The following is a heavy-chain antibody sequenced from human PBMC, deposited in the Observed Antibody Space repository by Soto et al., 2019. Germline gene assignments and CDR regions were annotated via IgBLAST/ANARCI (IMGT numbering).Heavy chain of an antibody. D-gene: IGHD1-1*01. J-gene: IGHJ4*02. V-gene: IGHV3-23*01. CDR3: ANRPDTGFSPFDY. CDR2: ISGNGRSL. Sequence: EMQLMESGGGLVQPGGSLRLSCAASGFIFSTYAMSWVRQAPGRGLEWVSAISGNGRSLYYADSMKGRFTISRDNPSNTLYLQLNSLSAEDTAVYYCANRPDTGFSPFDYWGQGILVTVSS. CDR1: GFIFSTYA.